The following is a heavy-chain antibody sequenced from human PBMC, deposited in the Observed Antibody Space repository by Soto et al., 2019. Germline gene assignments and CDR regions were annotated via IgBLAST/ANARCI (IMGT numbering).Heavy chain of an antibody. Sequence: EVKVVESGGDFVKPGGSLRLSCATSGFMFSSAWMSWVRQAPGKGLEWVGRIKSRSDGGARDYAAPVKGRFNISRDDSKHRVYLQMDSLKVEDSAVYYCVEGWNDFWGQGTLVTVSS. V-gene: IGHV3-15*01. CDR3: VEGWNDF. D-gene: IGHD1-1*01. J-gene: IGHJ4*02. CDR1: GFMFSSAW. CDR2: IKSRSDGGAR.